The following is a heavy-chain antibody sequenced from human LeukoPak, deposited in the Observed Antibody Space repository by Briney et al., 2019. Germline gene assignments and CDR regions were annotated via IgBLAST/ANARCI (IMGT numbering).Heavy chain of an antibody. V-gene: IGHV4-30-4*01. CDR3: ARLSSYGDYHFDY. CDR1: GGSISSGDYY. CDR2: IYYSGST. D-gene: IGHD4-17*01. J-gene: IGHJ4*02. Sequence: SETLSLTCTVSGGSISSGDYYWSWIRQPPGKGLEWIGYIYYSGSTYYNPSLKSRVTISVDTSKNQFSPKLSSVTAADTAVYYCARLSSYGDYHFDYWGQGTLATVSS.